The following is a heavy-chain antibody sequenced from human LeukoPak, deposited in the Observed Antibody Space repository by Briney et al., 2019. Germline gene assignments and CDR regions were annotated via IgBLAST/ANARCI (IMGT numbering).Heavy chain of an antibody. J-gene: IGHJ4*02. CDR3: ARDAVYYDSSGTYDY. V-gene: IGHV1-58*02. CDR2: IVVGSGNT. D-gene: IGHD3-22*01. CDR1: GFTFTSSA. Sequence: SVKVSCKASGFTFTSSAMQWVRQARGQRLEWIGWIVVGSGNTNYAQKFQERVTITRDMSTSTAYMELSSLRSEDTAVYYCARDAVYYDSSGTYDYWGQGTLVTVSS.